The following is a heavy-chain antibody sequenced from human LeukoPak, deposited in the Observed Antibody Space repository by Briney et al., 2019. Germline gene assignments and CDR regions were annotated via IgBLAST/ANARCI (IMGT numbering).Heavy chain of an antibody. D-gene: IGHD2-21*02. Sequence: SQTLSLTCTVSGGSISSGSYYWSWIRQPAGKGLEWIGRIYTSGSTNYNPSLKSRVTISVDTSKNQFSLKLSSVTAADTAVYYCARGGEWTAILFDYWGQGTLVTVSS. J-gene: IGHJ4*02. CDR1: GGSISSGSYY. CDR2: IYTSGST. V-gene: IGHV4-61*02. CDR3: ARGGEWTAILFDY.